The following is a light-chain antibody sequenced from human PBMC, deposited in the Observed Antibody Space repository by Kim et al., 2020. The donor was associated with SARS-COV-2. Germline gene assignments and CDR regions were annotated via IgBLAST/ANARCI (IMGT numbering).Light chain of an antibody. CDR2: QHT. V-gene: IGLV3-1*01. J-gene: IGLJ3*02. CDR3: QAWDSSTAV. Sequence: SYELTQPPSVSVSPGQTASITCSGSKLGDKYAYWYQKKPGQSPILVIYQHTKRPSGTSQRFSGSSFGNTATLTISRAQTMDEADYYCQAWDSSTAVFGGGTQLTVL. CDR1: KLGDKY.